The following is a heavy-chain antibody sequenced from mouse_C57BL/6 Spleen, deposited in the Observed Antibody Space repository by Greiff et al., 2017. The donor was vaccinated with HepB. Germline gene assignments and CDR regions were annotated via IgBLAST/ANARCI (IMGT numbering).Heavy chain of an antibody. CDR1: GYTFTDYY. V-gene: IGHV1-19*01. Sequence: EVQLVESGPVLVKPGASVKMSCKASGYTFTDYYMNWVKQSHGKSLEWIGVINPYNGGTSYNQKFKGKATLTVDKSSSTAYMELNSLTSEDSAVYYCAEGDEGYWGQGTTLTVSS. D-gene: IGHD3-3*01. CDR3: AEGDEGY. J-gene: IGHJ2*01. CDR2: INPYNGGT.